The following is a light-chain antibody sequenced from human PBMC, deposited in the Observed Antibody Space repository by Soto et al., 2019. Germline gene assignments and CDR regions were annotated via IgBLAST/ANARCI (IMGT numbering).Light chain of an antibody. V-gene: IGKV3-20*01. Sequence: EIVLTQSPGTLSLSPGERATLSCRASQSVSSSYLAWYQQTPGQAPRLLIYGASSRATGIPDRFSGSGSGIDFTLTISRLEPEDFAVYYCQQYGSSPLTFGGGTKVEIK. J-gene: IGKJ4*01. CDR3: QQYGSSPLT. CDR1: QSVSSSY. CDR2: GAS.